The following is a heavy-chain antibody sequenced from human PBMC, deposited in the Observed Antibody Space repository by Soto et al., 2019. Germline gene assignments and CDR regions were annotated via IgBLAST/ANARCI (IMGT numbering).Heavy chain of an antibody. J-gene: IGHJ4*02. CDR2: IYYSGST. CDR3: ARTDSGTYGGHFDY. CDR1: GGSISSYY. V-gene: IGHV4-59*01. D-gene: IGHD1-26*01. Sequence: PSETLSLTCTVSGGSISSYYWSWIRQPPGKGLEWIGYIYYSGSTNYNPSLKSRVTISVDTSKNQFSLKLSSVTAADTAVYYCARTDSGTYGGHFDYWGQGTLVTVSS.